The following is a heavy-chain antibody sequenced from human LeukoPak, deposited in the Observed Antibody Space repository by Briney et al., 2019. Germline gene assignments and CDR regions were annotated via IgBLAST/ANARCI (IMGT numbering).Heavy chain of an antibody. Sequence: SETLSLTCTVSGGSISSYYWSWMRQPPGKGLEWIGYIYYSGSTNYNPSLKSRVTISVDTSKNQFSLKLSSVTAADTAVYYCARHGVGWNYYYYMDVWGKGTTVTVSS. J-gene: IGHJ6*03. D-gene: IGHD2-8*01. V-gene: IGHV4-59*08. CDR3: ARHGVGWNYYYYMDV. CDR1: GGSISSYY. CDR2: IYYSGST.